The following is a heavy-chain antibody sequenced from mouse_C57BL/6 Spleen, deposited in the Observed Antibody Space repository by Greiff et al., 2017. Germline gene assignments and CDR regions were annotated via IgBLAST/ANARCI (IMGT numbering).Heavy chain of an antibody. CDR2: IRLKSDNYAT. J-gene: IGHJ3*01. CDR3: TYDYDAFAY. Sequence: EVQLVESGGGLVQPGGSMKLSCVASGFTFSNYWMNWVRQSPEKGLEWVAQIRLKSDNYATHYAESVKGRFTISRDDSKSSVYLQMNNLRAEDTGIYYCTYDYDAFAYWGQGTLVTVSA. D-gene: IGHD2-4*01. CDR1: GFTFSNYW. V-gene: IGHV6-3*01.